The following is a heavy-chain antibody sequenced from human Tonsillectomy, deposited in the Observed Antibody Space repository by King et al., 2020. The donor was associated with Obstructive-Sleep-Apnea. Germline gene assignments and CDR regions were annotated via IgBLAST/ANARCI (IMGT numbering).Heavy chain of an antibody. V-gene: IGHV3-21*01. D-gene: IGHD3-3*01. CDR1: GFTFSSYT. J-gene: IGHJ3*02. CDR3: ARDGPFTIFGEVTGAFDI. Sequence: VQLVESGGGLVKPGGSLRLSCAASGFTFSSYTMNWVRQAPGKGLEWVSSISSSRSYIYYADSVKGRFTISRDNAKNSLYLQMNSLRAEDTAVYYCARDGPFTIFGEVTGAFDIWGQGTMVTVSS. CDR2: ISSSRSYI.